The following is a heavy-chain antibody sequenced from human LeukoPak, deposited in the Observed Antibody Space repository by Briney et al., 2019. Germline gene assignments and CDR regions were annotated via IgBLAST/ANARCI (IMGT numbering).Heavy chain of an antibody. V-gene: IGHV3-74*01. CDR3: TSLAKPFDH. Sequence: GGSLRLSCAASVFTFSTYWMHWGRQAPGEGLVWVSGINGGGSVTNYADSVKGRFTISRDNAKNTVYLQMNSLRVEDTAVYYCTSLAKPFDHWGQGTLVTVSS. CDR1: VFTFSTYW. J-gene: IGHJ4*02. CDR2: INGGGSVT.